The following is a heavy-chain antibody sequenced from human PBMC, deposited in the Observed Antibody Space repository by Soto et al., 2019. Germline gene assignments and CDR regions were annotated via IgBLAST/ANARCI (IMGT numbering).Heavy chain of an antibody. CDR2: IIPIFGTA. J-gene: IGHJ4*02. V-gene: IGHV1-69*13. CDR3: ARGVHYDTSGYYYFY. Sequence: ASVKVSCKASGGTFSSYAIDWVRQAPGQGFEWMGGIIPIFGTANYAQKFQGRITITADESTSTAYMELRSLRSEDTAMYYCARGVHYDTSGYYYFYWGQGTLVTV. D-gene: IGHD3-22*01. CDR1: GGTFSSYA.